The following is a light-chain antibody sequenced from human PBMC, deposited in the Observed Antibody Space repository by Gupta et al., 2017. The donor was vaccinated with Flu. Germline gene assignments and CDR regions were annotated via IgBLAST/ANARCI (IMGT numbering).Light chain of an antibody. CDR3: LQHNSYVWT. V-gene: IGKV1-17*01. CDR1: QDIRNE. J-gene: IGKJ1*01. Sequence: DIHMTQSPSSLSASVGDRVSITCRASQDIRNELGWYQQKPGKAPQRLLYAASSLQSGVPSRFSGSGSGTEFTHTISSLQPEDVATYYCLQHNSYVWTFGQGTKVEIK. CDR2: AAS.